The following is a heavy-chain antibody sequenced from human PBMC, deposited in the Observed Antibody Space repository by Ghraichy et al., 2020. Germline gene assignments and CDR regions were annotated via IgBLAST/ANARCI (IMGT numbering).Heavy chain of an antibody. V-gene: IGHV4-39*01. Sequence: SETLSLTCTVSGGSISSSSYFWGWIRQPPGKGLEWIGSIYYYGNTYYNPSLKSRVTISVDTSENQFSLKLSSVTAADTAVYYCARHENIVVVTAARAFDIWGQGTMVTFSS. CDR3: ARHENIVVVTAARAFDI. CDR2: IYYYGNT. CDR1: GGSISSSSYF. D-gene: IGHD2-21*02. J-gene: IGHJ3*02.